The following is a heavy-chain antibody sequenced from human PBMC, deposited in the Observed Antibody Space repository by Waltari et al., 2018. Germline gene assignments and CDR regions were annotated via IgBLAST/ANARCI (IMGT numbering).Heavy chain of an antibody. J-gene: IGHJ4*02. CDR1: GGSISSSSYY. CDR2: IYYSGST. Sequence: QLQLQESGPGLVKPSETLSLTCTVAGGSISSSSYYWGWIRQPPGKGLEWIGSIYYSGSTYYNPSLKSRVTISVDTSKNQFSLKLSSVTAADTAVYYCARLQRRQGATTEITSLWGQGTLVTVSS. CDR3: ARLQRRQGATTEITSL. D-gene: IGHD1-26*01. V-gene: IGHV4-39*07.